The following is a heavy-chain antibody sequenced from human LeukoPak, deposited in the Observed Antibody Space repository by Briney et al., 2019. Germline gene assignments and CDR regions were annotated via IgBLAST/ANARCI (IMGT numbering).Heavy chain of an antibody. J-gene: IGHJ6*03. V-gene: IGHV4-34*01. CDR1: GGSFSGYY. D-gene: IGHD3-10*01. Sequence: SETLSLTCAVYGGSFSGYYWSWIRQPPGKGLEWIGEINHSEITSFNPSLKSRVTISVGTSKNQFSLRLSSVTAADTAVYYCARRGRRFGGNYYYYMDVWGKGTTVTISS. CDR3: ARRGRRFGGNYYYYMDV. CDR2: INHSEIT.